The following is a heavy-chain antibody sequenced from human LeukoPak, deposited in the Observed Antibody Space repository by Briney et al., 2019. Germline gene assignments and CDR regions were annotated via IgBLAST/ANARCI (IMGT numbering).Heavy chain of an antibody. CDR2: IFYSGNT. CDR3: CEGMYSYGFDFGD. Sequence: SETLSLTCTVSGGAISSGAYYWSWIRQPPGKGLEWIGYIFYSGNTYYSPPLKSRVTISVDTSKNQFSLKLSSVTAADTAEYYCCEGMYSYGFDFGDWGQGSLVTVSS. V-gene: IGHV4-30-4*08. D-gene: IGHD5-18*01. CDR1: GGAISSGAYY. J-gene: IGHJ4*02.